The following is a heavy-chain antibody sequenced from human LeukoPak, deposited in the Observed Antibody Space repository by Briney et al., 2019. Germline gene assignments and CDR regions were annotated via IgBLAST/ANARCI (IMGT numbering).Heavy chain of an antibody. CDR1: VDSFSDHY. J-gene: IGHJ4*02. CDR3: ARVRAAAAYYFDY. CDR2: IHHSGST. D-gene: IGHD6-13*01. V-gene: IGHV4-34*01. Sequence: SETLSLTCAVYVDSFSDHYWTWIRQPPGKGLEWIGEIHHSGSTNYRLSLKSRVSISVDRSKNQFSLKLSPVTAADTAVYYCARVRAAAAYYFDYWGQGTLVTVSS.